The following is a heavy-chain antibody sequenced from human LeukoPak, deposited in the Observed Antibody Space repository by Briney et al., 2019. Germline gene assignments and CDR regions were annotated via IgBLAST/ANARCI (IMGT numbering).Heavy chain of an antibody. Sequence: PSETLSLTCAVYGGSFSGYYWSWIRQPPGKGLEWIGEINHSGSTNYNPSLKSRATISVDTSKNQFSLKLSSVAAADTAVYYCARGPWVDYWGQGTLVTVSS. V-gene: IGHV4-34*01. CDR1: GGSFSGYY. J-gene: IGHJ4*02. CDR3: ARGPWVDY. D-gene: IGHD7-27*01. CDR2: INHSGST.